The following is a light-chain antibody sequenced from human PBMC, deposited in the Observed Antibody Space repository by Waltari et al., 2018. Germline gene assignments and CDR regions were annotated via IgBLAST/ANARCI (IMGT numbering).Light chain of an antibody. CDR3: QTGGHGTWV. Sequence: QLVLTQSPSASASLGASVKLTCTLDSGHSNNIVQWLQRRAEKGPRYLMKVNSDGSHPKGDSIPARFSGSSSGPERYLTISSLQSEDEADYYCQTGGHGTWVFGGGTKLTVV. J-gene: IGLJ3*02. CDR2: VNSDGSH. CDR1: SGHSNNI. V-gene: IGLV4-69*01.